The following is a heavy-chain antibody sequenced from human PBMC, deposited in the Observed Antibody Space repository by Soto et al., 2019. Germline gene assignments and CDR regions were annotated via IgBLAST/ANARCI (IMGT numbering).Heavy chain of an antibody. D-gene: IGHD3-3*01. Sequence: QLHLVQSGAVVKKSGASVTVSCSASGYPVTAYYMHWVRQAPGRGLEWMGGINPATGAAKYTQTFRGRVTLPRDASSGTAFIELSGHTSEDTAVVYFAEGGGVGVAGSAAFDMWGQGTLVTVSS. J-gene: IGHJ3*02. CDR2: INPATGAA. V-gene: IGHV1-2*02. CDR1: GYPVTAYY. CDR3: AEGGGVGVAGSAAFDM.